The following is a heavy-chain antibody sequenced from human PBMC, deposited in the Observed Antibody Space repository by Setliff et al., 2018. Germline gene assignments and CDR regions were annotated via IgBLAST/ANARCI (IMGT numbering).Heavy chain of an antibody. CDR3: SRLVRYCTTTTCQRASGDDY. V-gene: IGHV1-18*01. J-gene: IGHJ4*02. Sequence: ASVKVSCKASGYTFTNYGVTWVRQAPGQGLEWMGWISPYSGNTYYAPELQGRVTLTTDTSTTTAYLELRSLTSDDTAVYYCSRLVRYCTTTTCQRASGDDYWGQGTLVTVSS. CDR1: GYTFTNYG. CDR2: ISPYSGNT. D-gene: IGHD2-8*01.